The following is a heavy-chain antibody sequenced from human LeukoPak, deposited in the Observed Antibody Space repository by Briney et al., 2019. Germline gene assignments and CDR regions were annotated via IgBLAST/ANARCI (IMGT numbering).Heavy chain of an antibody. CDR1: GGSISSYY. V-gene: IGHV4-34*01. J-gene: IGHJ6*02. CDR2: INHSGST. Sequence: SETLSLTCTVSGGSISSYYWSWIRQPAGKGLEWIGEINHSGSTNYNPSLKSRVTISADTSKNQFSLKLSSVTAADTAVYYCARERYYYGSGSYYGPYYYYGMDVWGQGTTVTVSS. D-gene: IGHD3-10*01. CDR3: ARERYYYGSGSYYGPYYYYGMDV.